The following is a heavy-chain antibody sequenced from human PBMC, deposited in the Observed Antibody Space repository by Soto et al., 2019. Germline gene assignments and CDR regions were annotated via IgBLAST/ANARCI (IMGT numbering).Heavy chain of an antibody. CDR1: GGSISSSGYN. Sequence: QVQLQESGPGLVKPSQTLSLTCTVSGGSISSSGYNWSWIRQHPGKGLEWIGYIYYSGSTYYNPSLKMRVTISVDTSPNPVSLKLSSVTAADTAVYFCGRYGSGSYYPTTFDYWGQGALVTVSS. J-gene: IGHJ4*02. CDR3: GRYGSGSYYPTTFDY. CDR2: IYYSGST. D-gene: IGHD3-10*01. V-gene: IGHV4-31*03.